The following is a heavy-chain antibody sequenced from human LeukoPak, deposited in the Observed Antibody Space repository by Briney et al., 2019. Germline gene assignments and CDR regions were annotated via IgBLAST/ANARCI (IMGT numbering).Heavy chain of an antibody. CDR3: ARGPEDIVVVPAARPGAFDI. J-gene: IGHJ3*02. Sequence: SETLSFTCAVYGGPLSGYYWRWIRQPPGKGLEWIGEINHSGSTNYNPSLKSRVTISVDTSKNQFSLKLSSVTAADTAVYYCARGPEDIVVVPAARPGAFDIWGQGTMVTVSS. CDR2: INHSGST. CDR1: GGPLSGYY. D-gene: IGHD2-2*02. V-gene: IGHV4-34*01.